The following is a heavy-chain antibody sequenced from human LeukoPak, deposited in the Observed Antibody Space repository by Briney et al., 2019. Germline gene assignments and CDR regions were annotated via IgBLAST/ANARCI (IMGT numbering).Heavy chain of an antibody. J-gene: IGHJ3*02. V-gene: IGHV4-61*02. CDR2: IYTSGST. D-gene: IGHD3-10*01. CDR1: GGSISSGSYY. Sequence: SGPGLVKPSETLSLTCTVSGGSISSGSYYWSWIRQPAGKGLEWIGRIYTSGSTNYNPSLKSRVTISVDTSKNQFSLKLSSVTAADTAAYYCAREYGAYYGSGSYGALDAFDIWGQGTMVTVSS. CDR3: AREYGAYYGSGSYGALDAFDI.